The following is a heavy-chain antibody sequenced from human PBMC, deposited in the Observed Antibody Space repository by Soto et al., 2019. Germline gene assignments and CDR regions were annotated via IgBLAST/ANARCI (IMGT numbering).Heavy chain of an antibody. V-gene: IGHV3-23*01. CDR3: AKDSAPGPDYYGSGSYFDY. CDR1: GFTFSSYA. J-gene: IGHJ4*02. Sequence: GGSLRLSCAASGFTFSSYAMSWVRQAPGKGLEWISSISGSGGSTYYAVSVKGRFTISRDNSKNTLFLQMNSLRAEDTAVFYCAKDSAPGPDYYGSGSYFDYWGQGTLVTVSS. D-gene: IGHD3-10*01. CDR2: ISGSGGST.